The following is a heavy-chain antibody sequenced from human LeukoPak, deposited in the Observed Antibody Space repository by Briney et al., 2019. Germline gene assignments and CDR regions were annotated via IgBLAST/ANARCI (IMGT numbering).Heavy chain of an antibody. Sequence: HRSSVKVSCKASGYTFTSYAMNWVRQAPGQGLEWRGWINTNTGNPTYAHGFTGRFVFSLDTSVSTAYLQISSLKAEDTAVYYCARGRSSSSSDPRDYWGQGTLVTVSS. V-gene: IGHV7-4-1*02. CDR2: INTNTGNP. J-gene: IGHJ4*02. CDR3: ARGRSSSSSDPRDY. CDR1: GYTFTSYA. D-gene: IGHD6-6*01.